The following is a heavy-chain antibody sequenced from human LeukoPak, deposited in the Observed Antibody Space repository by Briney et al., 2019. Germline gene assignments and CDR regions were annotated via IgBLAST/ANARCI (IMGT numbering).Heavy chain of an antibody. CDR1: GFTVSSNY. D-gene: IGHD3-22*01. Sequence: PGGSLILSCAASGFTVSSNYMSWVRQAPGKGLEWVSAIYSGGSTYYADSVKGRFTISTDNSKNTLYLQMSSLRAEDTAVYYCARDYYGGWGQGTLVTVSS. CDR2: IYSGGST. J-gene: IGHJ4*02. CDR3: ARDYYGG. V-gene: IGHV3-66*02.